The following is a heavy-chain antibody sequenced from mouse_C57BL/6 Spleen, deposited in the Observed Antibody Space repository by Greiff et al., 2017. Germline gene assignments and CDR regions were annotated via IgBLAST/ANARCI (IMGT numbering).Heavy chain of an antibody. CDR3: ARERITTVPLDY. J-gene: IGHJ2*01. D-gene: IGHD1-1*01. V-gene: IGHV1-82*01. CDR2: IYLGDGDT. CDR1: GYAFSSSW. Sequence: VQLQQSGPELVKPGASVKISCKASGYAFSSSWMNWVKQRPGKGLEWIGRIYLGDGDTNYNGKFKGKATLTADKSSSTAYMQLSSLTSEDSAVYFCARERITTVPLDYWGQGTTLTVSS.